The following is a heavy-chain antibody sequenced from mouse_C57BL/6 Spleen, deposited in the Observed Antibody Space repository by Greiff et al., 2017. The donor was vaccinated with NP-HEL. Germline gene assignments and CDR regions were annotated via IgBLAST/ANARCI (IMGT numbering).Heavy chain of an antibody. CDR2: IRSKSSNYAT. J-gene: IGHJ1*03. Sequence: EVKLVESGGGLVQPKGSLKLSCAASGFTFNTYAMHWVRQAPGKGLEWVARIRSKSSNYATYYADSVKDRFTISRDDSQSMLYLQMNNLKTEDTAMYYGVRGDYYGSSYGGWSFDVWGTGTTVTVSS. CDR3: VRGDYYGSSYGGWSFDV. V-gene: IGHV10-3*01. CDR1: GFTFNTYA. D-gene: IGHD1-1*01.